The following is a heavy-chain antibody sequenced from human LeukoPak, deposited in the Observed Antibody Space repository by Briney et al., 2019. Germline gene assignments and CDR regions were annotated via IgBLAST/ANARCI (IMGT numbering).Heavy chain of an antibody. Sequence: GGSLRLSCAASGFTFSNAWMSWVRQAPGKGLEWVGRIKSKTDGGTTGYAAPVKGRFTISRDDSKNTPYLQMNSLKTEDTAVYYCTTVFLYGDYDLGYWGQGTLVTVSS. V-gene: IGHV3-15*01. J-gene: IGHJ4*02. CDR3: TTVFLYGDYDLGY. CDR1: GFTFSNAW. D-gene: IGHD4-17*01. CDR2: IKSKTDGGTT.